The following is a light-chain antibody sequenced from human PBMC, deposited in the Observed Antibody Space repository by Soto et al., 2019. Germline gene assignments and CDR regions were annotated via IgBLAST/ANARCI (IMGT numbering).Light chain of an antibody. J-gene: IGKJ1*01. CDR1: HSLLHTDGKTY. Sequence: DIVITQTPLSLSVTPLQPSSISCKSSHSLLHTDGKTYLYWYQQKPGQAPRLLIYGASSRATGIPDRFSGSGSGTDFTLTISRLEPEDFAVYYCQQYGSSPPWTFGQGTKVDI. CDR2: GAS. CDR3: QQYGSSPPWT. V-gene: IGKV3-20*01.